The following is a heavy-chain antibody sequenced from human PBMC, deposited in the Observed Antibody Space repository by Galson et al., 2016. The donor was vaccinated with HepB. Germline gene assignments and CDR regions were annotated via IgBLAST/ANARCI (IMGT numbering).Heavy chain of an antibody. CDR2: INQDGSVK. Sequence: SLRLSCAASGFIFGNYWMSWVRQAPGKGLKWVANINQDGSVKYHVDSVKGRFTISRDNAQSSLFLQMNSLRVEDTAVYYCTRERPGGASAPEYWGQGTLVTVSS. J-gene: IGHJ4*02. CDR1: GFIFGNYW. D-gene: IGHD1-26*01. CDR3: TRERPGGASAPEY. V-gene: IGHV3-7*01.